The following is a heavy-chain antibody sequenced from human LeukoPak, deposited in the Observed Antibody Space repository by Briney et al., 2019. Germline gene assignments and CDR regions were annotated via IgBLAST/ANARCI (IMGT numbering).Heavy chain of an antibody. Sequence: SETLSLTCTVSGGSISSYYWSWIRQSPGKGLESLGYIYYTGSTNYNPSLKSRVTMSVDKSRNQFFLRLSSVTAADTAVYYCARDPYSGSYGNYYYYFMDVWGKGTTVTISS. D-gene: IGHD1-26*01. CDR1: GGSISSYY. CDR3: ARDPYSGSYGNYYYYFMDV. CDR2: IYYTGST. J-gene: IGHJ6*03. V-gene: IGHV4-59*01.